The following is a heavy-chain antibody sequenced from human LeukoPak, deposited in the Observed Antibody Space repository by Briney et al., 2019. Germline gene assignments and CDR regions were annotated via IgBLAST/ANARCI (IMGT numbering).Heavy chain of an antibody. V-gene: IGHV3-23*01. J-gene: IGHJ4*02. CDR3: ARVLAAGFDY. D-gene: IGHD6-13*01. CDR2: ISGSGGST. Sequence: GGSLRLSCAASGFTFNNYAMSWVRQAPGKGLEWVSAISGSGGSTYYADSVKGRFTISRDISKNTLYLQMNSLRAEDTAVYYCARVLAAGFDYWGQGTLVTVSS. CDR1: GFTFNNYA.